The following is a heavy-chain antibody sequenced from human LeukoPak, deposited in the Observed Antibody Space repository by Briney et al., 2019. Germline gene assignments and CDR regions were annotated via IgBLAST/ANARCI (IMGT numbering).Heavy chain of an antibody. J-gene: IGHJ3*02. D-gene: IGHD2-15*01. CDR2: IYYSGST. Sequence: PSETLSLTCTVSGGSTSSYYWSWIRQPPGKGLEWIGYIYYSGSTNYSPSLKSRVTISVDTSKNQFSLKLSSVTAADTAVYYCARHSIIGGTEYAFDIWGQGTMVTVSS. CDR1: GGSTSSYY. CDR3: ARHSIIGGTEYAFDI. V-gene: IGHV4-59*08.